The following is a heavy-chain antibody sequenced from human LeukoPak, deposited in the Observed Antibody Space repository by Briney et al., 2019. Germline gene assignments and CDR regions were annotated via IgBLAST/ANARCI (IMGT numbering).Heavy chain of an antibody. V-gene: IGHV4-30-2*01. J-gene: IGHJ4*02. Sequence: SETLSLTCTVSGGSISSGGYYWSWIRQPPGKGLEWIGYIYHSGSTYYNPSLKSRVTISVDRSKNQFSLKLSSVTAADTAVYYCASSNWNYIGNFDFWGQGTLVTVSS. CDR3: ASSNWNYIGNFDF. CDR1: GGSISSGGYY. D-gene: IGHD1-7*01. CDR2: IYHSGST.